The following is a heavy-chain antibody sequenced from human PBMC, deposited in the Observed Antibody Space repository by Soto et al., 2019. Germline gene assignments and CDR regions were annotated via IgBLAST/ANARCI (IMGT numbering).Heavy chain of an antibody. Sequence: QVQLVQSASAVMKPGASVKVSCKASGYTFNRYGITWVRQAPGQRLEWMGWISPYNDQTIYAQKLQGRVTMTADTSTRTVYMQLRSLKSDDTAVYYCARGGYYDNVWGKLSHYGLDVWGQGTSVTVSS. V-gene: IGHV1-18*01. CDR2: ISPYNDQT. CDR3: ARGGYYDNVWGKLSHYGLDV. D-gene: IGHD3-16*01. J-gene: IGHJ6*02. CDR1: GYTFNRYG.